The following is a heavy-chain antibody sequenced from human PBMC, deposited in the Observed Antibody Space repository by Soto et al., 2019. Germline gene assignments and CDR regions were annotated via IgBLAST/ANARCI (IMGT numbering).Heavy chain of an antibody. CDR2: IYYSGST. D-gene: IGHD4-4*01. J-gene: IGHJ6*03. CDR3: ARAGYSNRNYHYYHLDV. Sequence: ETLSLTCTVSGGSISSYYWSWIRQPPRKGLEWIGYIYYSGSTNYNPSLKSRVTISVDTSKNQFSLKLSSVTAADTAVYYCARAGYSNRNYHYYHLDVWGKGTTVIVSS. CDR1: GGSISSYY. V-gene: IGHV4-59*08.